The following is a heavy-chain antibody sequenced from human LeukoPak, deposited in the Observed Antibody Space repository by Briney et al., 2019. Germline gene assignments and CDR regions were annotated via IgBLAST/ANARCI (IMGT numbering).Heavy chain of an antibody. D-gene: IGHD3-9*01. CDR1: GFTFSNYA. V-gene: IGHV3-23*01. J-gene: IGHJ4*02. Sequence: GASLRLSCAASGFTFSNYAMSWVRQAPGKGLEWVSVIVGSGGATYYADSVKGRFTISRDNSKNTLYLQMSTLRAEDTAVYFCAKWGDYNGLTGYYVSDYWGQGTLVTVSS. CDR3: AKWGDYNGLTGYYVSDY. CDR2: IVGSGGAT.